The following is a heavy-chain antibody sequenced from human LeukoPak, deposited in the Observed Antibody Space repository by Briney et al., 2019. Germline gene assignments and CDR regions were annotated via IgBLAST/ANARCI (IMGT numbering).Heavy chain of an antibody. CDR2: MNPNSGNT. CDR3: ARGSLRYQLLTDY. D-gene: IGHD2-2*01. CDR1: GYTFTGYD. J-gene: IGHJ4*02. V-gene: IGHV1-8*03. Sequence: ASVKVSCKASGYTFTGYDINWVRQATGQGLEWMGWMNPNSGNTGYAQKFQGRVTITRNTSISTAYMELSSLRSEDTAVYYCARGSLRYQLLTDYWGQGTLVTVSS.